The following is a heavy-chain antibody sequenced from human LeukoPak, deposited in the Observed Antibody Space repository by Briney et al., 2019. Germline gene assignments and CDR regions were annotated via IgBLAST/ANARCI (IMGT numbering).Heavy chain of an antibody. V-gene: IGHV3-33*01. Sequence: PGGSLRLSCAASGFTFSSYGMHWVRQAPGKGLEWVAVILSDGSKEFYTDSVKGRFTISRDNSKNTLYFQMNSLRAEDTAVYYCAAGTTSPREFDCWGQGTLVTVSS. D-gene: IGHD1/OR15-1a*01. J-gene: IGHJ4*02. CDR1: GFTFSSYG. CDR2: ILSDGSKE. CDR3: AAGTTSPREFDC.